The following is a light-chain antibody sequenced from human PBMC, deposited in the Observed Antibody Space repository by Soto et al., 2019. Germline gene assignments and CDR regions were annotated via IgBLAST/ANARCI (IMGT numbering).Light chain of an antibody. V-gene: IGLV1-44*01. J-gene: IGLJ2*01. CDR1: SSNIGSNT. CDR2: SNN. Sequence: QSVLTQPPSASGTPGQRVTISCSGSSSNIGSNTVNWYQQLPGTAPKLLIYSNNQRPAGVPDRFSCSKSGTSASLAISGLKSGDEDDDYCDAWDDSLNGPFVVFGGGTKVTVL. CDR3: DAWDDSLNGPFVV.